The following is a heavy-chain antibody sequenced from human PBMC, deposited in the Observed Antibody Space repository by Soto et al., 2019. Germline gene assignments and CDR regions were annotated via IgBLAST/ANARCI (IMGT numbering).Heavy chain of an antibody. Sequence: GGSLRLSCAASGFTFSSYWMSWVLQAPGKGLEWVANIKQDGSEKYYVDSVKGRFTISRDNAKNSLYLQMNSQRAEDTAVYYCARGRNYDFWSGSDPNDAFDIWGQGTMVTVSS. CDR3: ARGRNYDFWSGSDPNDAFDI. CDR2: IKQDGSEK. J-gene: IGHJ3*02. CDR1: GFTFSSYW. V-gene: IGHV3-7*01. D-gene: IGHD3-3*01.